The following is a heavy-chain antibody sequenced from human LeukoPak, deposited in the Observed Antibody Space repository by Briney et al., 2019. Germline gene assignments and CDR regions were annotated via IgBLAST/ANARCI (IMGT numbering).Heavy chain of an antibody. J-gene: IGHJ4*02. D-gene: IGHD4-17*01. CDR3: ARGRGSNYGDYVLSLGY. CDR2: MNPNSGNT. V-gene: IGHV1-8*01. Sequence: GASVKVSCKTSGYTFTDYDINWVRQATGQGLEWMAWMNPNSGNTGFEQKFRGRVTLTRNTSISTAYMELSSLTSEDTAVYYCARGRGSNYGDYVLSLGYWGQGTLVTVSS. CDR1: GYTFTDYD.